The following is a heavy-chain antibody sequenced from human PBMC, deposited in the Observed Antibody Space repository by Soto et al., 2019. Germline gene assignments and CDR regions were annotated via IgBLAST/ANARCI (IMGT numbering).Heavy chain of an antibody. V-gene: IGHV1-18*01. Sequence: QVQLVQSGAEVKKPGASVKVSCKASGYTFTSYGISWVRQAPGQGLEWMGWISAYNGNTNYAQKLQGRVTMTTDTATSTAYMELRSLRSADTAVYYWARFRLRPNLYYFDYWGQGPLVTVSS. CDR3: ARFRLRPNLYYFDY. CDR1: GYTFTSYG. J-gene: IGHJ4*02. CDR2: ISAYNGNT. D-gene: IGHD4-17*01.